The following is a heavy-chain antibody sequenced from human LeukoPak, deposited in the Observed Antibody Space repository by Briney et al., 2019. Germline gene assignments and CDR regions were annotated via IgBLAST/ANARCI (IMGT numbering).Heavy chain of an antibody. D-gene: IGHD6-13*01. Sequence: SETLSLTCAVYGGSFSGYYWSWIRQPPGKGLEWIGEINHSGSTNYNPSLKSRVTISVDTSKNQFSLKLSSVTAADTAVYYCARGGSSSWPQAKYYFDYWGQGTLVTVSS. CDR2: INHSGST. J-gene: IGHJ4*02. V-gene: IGHV4-34*01. CDR1: GGSFSGYY. CDR3: ARGGSSSWPQAKYYFDY.